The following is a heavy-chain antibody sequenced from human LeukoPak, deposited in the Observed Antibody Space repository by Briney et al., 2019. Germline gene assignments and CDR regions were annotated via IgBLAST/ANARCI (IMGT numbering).Heavy chain of an antibody. CDR3: ARGDYYDGGGRNWFDP. V-gene: IGHV4-4*07. J-gene: IGHJ5*02. D-gene: IGHD3-16*01. Sequence: SETLSLTCTVSGGSLIEYYWSDVRQSAGKGLEWMGRIHTSGTTFFNPSLKGRITMSVDTSQNQFSLRLSSVTAADTAVYFCARGDYYDGGGRNWFDPWGQGTLVTVSS. CDR2: IHTSGTT. CDR1: GGSLIEYY.